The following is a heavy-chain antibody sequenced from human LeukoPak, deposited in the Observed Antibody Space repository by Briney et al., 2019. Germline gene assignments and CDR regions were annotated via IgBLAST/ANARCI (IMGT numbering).Heavy chain of an antibody. CDR3: ARVFPSAMVRGVDVGWFDP. D-gene: IGHD3-10*01. V-gene: IGHV4-59*12. CDR1: GGSISSYY. J-gene: IGHJ5*02. Sequence: SETLSLTCTVSGGSISSYYWSWIRQPPGKGLEWIGYIYYSGSTYYNASLKSRVTISVDTSKNHFSLKLSSVTAADTAVYYCARVFPSAMVRGVDVGWFDPWGQGTLVTVSS. CDR2: IYYSGST.